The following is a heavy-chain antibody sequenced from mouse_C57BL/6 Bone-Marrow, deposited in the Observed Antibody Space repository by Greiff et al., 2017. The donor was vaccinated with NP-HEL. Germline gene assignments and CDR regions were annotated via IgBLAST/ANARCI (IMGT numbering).Heavy chain of an antibody. CDR1: GYTFTDYE. D-gene: IGHD1-1*01. CDR3: TRKLRYFDY. CDR2: IDPETGGT. Sequence: VQLKQSGAELVRPGASVTLSCKASGYTFTDYEMHWVKQTPVHGLEWIGAIDPETGGTAYNQKFKGKAILTADKSSSTAYMELRSLTSEDSAVYYCTRKLRYFDYWGQGTTLTVSS. V-gene: IGHV1-15*01. J-gene: IGHJ2*01.